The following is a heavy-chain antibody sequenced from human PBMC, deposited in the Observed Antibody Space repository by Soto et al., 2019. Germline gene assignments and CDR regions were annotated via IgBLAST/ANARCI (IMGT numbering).Heavy chain of an antibody. CDR1: GGSISSYY. Sequence: SETLSLTCTVSGGSISSYYWSWIRQPPGKGLEWIGFIYYSGSTNYNPSLKSRATISVDTSKNQFSLKLSSVTTADTAVYYCARDGADYYDSSGYRLYYFDSWGQGALVTVSS. D-gene: IGHD3-22*01. J-gene: IGHJ4*02. CDR2: IYYSGST. CDR3: ARDGADYYDSSGYRLYYFDS. V-gene: IGHV4-59*01.